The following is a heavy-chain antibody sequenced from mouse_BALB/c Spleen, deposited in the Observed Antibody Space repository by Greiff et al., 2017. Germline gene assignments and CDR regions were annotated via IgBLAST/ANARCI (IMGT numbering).Heavy chain of an antibody. CDR3: ASRGRSGPYYAMDY. CDR2: IRNKANGYTT. D-gene: IGHD3-1*01. CDR1: GFTFTAYY. J-gene: IGHJ4*01. Sequence: EVKLVESGGGLVQPGGSLRLSCATSGFTFTAYYMSWVRQPPGKALEWLGFIRNKANGYTTEYSASVKGRFTISRDNSQSILYLQMNTLRAEDSATYYCASRGRSGPYYAMDYWGQGTSVTVSS. V-gene: IGHV7-3*02.